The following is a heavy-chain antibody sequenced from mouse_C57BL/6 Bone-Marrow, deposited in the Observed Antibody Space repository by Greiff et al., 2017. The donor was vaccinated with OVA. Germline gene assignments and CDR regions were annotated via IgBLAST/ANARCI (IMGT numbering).Heavy chain of an antibody. CDR1: GYAFSSYW. J-gene: IGHJ1*03. V-gene: IGHV1-80*01. Sequence: VQLQQSGAELVKPGASVKISCKTSGYAFSSYWMNWVKQRPGKGLEWVGQIYPGDGDTNYNGKFKGKATLTADKSSSTAYMQLSSLTSEDSAVYFCAHDFYWYFDVWGTGTTVTVSS. D-gene: IGHD2-4*01. CDR2: IYPGDGDT. CDR3: AHDFYWYFDV.